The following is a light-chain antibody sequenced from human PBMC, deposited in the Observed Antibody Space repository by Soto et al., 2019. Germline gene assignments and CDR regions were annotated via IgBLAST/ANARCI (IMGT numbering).Light chain of an antibody. V-gene: IGKV1-5*03. J-gene: IGKJ2*01. Sequence: DIQMTQSPSTLSASVGDRVTITCRASQSLSGWVAWYQQKQGKAPKLLIFAASALETGVPPRFSGGGSGTVFTLTISSLQPDDFATYYCHQYDSDSFTFGQGTKLEIK. CDR3: HQYDSDSFT. CDR2: AAS. CDR1: QSLSGW.